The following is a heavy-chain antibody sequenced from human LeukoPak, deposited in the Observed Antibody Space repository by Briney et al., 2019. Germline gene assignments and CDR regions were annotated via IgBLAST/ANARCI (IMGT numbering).Heavy chain of an antibody. Sequence: SETLSLTCAVYGGSFSGYYWSWIRQPPGKGLDWIGEINHSGSTNYNPSLKSRVTISVDTSKNQFSLKLSSVTAADTAVYYCARGWEQRRFGYYYYYYMDVWGKGTTVTVSS. CDR1: GGSFSGYY. J-gene: IGHJ6*03. D-gene: IGHD1-26*01. CDR3: ARGWEQRRFGYYYYYYMDV. V-gene: IGHV4-34*01. CDR2: INHSGST.